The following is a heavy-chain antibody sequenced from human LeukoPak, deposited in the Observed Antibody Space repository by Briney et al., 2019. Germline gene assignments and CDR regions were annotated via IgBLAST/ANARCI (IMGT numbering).Heavy chain of an antibody. J-gene: IGHJ4*02. D-gene: IGHD1-26*01. CDR3: ARGRRQKIGGAPHKAYSFDY. CDR2: INHSGST. CDR1: GGSFSGYY. Sequence: PSETLSLTCAVYGGSFSGYYWSWIRQPPGKGLEWIGEINHSGSTNYNPSLKSRVTISVDTSKNQFSLKLSSLTAADTAVYYCARGRRQKIGGAPHKAYSFDYGGQGTLVTVS. V-gene: IGHV4-34*01.